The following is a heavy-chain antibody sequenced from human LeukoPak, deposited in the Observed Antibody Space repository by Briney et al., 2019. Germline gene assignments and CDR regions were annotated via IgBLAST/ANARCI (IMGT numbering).Heavy chain of an antibody. D-gene: IGHD1-20*01. J-gene: IGHJ4*02. Sequence: QPGGSLRLSCAASGFTFDDYAMHWVRQAPGKGLEWVSGISWNSGSIGYADSVKGRFTISRDNAKNSLYLQMNSLRAEDTAVYYCANNWNLDNWSQGSLATVSS. CDR3: ANNWNLDN. CDR1: GFTFDDYA. CDR2: ISWNSGSI. V-gene: IGHV3-9*01.